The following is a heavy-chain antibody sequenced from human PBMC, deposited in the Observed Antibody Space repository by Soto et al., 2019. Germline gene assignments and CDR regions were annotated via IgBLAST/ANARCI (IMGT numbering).Heavy chain of an antibody. CDR3: ARGIEGWYQGRYYYGMDV. Sequence: SETLSLTCAVSGGSISSGGYSWSWIRQPPGKGLEWIGYIYHSGRTYYNPSLKSRVTISVDTSKNQFSLKLSSVTAADTAVYYCARGIEGWYQGRYYYGMDVWGQGTTVTVSS. CDR1: GGSISSGGYS. J-gene: IGHJ6*02. D-gene: IGHD6-19*01. V-gene: IGHV4-30-2*01. CDR2: IYHSGRT.